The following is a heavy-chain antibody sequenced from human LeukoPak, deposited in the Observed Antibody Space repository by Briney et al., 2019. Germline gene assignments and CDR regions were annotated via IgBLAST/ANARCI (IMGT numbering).Heavy chain of an antibody. CDR2: ISSNGGST. CDR1: GFTFSSYA. J-gene: IGHJ2*01. V-gene: IGHV3-64*01. D-gene: IGHD4-11*01. Sequence: GGSLRLSCAASGFTFSSYAMHWVRQAPGKGLEYVSAISSNGGSTYYANSVKGRFTISRDNSKNTLYLQMGSLRAEDMAVYYCARVPSNYVDWYFDLWAVAPWSLSPQ. CDR3: ARVPSNYVDWYFDL.